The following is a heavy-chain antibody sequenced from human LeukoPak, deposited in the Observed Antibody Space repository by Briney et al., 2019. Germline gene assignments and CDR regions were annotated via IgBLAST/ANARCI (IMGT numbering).Heavy chain of an antibody. J-gene: IGHJ4*02. V-gene: IGHV4-39*01. CDR1: GGSISSSSYY. CDR2: IYYSGST. D-gene: IGHD6-13*01. CDR3: ARHSIAAAGTPLDY. Sequence: SETLSLTCTVSGGSISSSSYYWGWIRQPPGKGLEWIGSIYYSGSTHYNPSLKSRVTISVDTSKNQFSLKLSSVTAADTAVYYCARHSIAAAGTPLDYWGQGTLVTVSS.